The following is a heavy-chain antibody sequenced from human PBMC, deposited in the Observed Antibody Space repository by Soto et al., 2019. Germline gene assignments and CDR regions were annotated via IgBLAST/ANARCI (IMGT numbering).Heavy chain of an antibody. Sequence: VQLVQSGAELKKPGSSVKVACKASGGSFSSSRINWVRQAPGQGPEWMGNILPFFGTADYAQKFPGRVTITADVSTTTAYMELRSLRSEDTAVYYCARGHDYGGNSDAFDILGQGTVVTVSS. CDR2: ILPFFGTA. D-gene: IGHD2-21*02. J-gene: IGHJ3*02. V-gene: IGHV1-69*15. CDR3: ARGHDYGGNSDAFDI. CDR1: GGSFSSSR.